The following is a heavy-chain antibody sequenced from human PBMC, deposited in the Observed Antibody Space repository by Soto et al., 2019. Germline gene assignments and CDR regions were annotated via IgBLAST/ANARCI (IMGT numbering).Heavy chain of an antibody. J-gene: IGHJ4*02. CDR1: GGSFSGYY. CDR2: INHSGST. CDR3: ARVYHGGQRG. Sequence: SETLSLTCAVYGGSFSGYYWSWIRQPPGKGLEWIGEINHSGSTNYNPSLKSRVTISVDTSKNQFSLKLSSVTAADTAVYYCARVYHGGQRGWGQGTLVTVSS. D-gene: IGHD3-10*01. V-gene: IGHV4-34*01.